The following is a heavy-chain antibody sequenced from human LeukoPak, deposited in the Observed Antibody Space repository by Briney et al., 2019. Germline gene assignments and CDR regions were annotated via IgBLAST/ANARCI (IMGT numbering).Heavy chain of an antibody. Sequence: PSETLSLTCTVSGGSISSGGYYWSWIRQHPGKGLEWIGYIYYSGSTYYNPSLKSRVTISVDTSKNQFSLKLSSVTAADTAVYYCAMGRRWLGIVDYWGQGTLVTVSS. CDR1: GGSISSGGYY. V-gene: IGHV4-31*03. CDR2: IYYSGST. J-gene: IGHJ4*02. D-gene: IGHD5-24*01. CDR3: AMGRRWLGIVDY.